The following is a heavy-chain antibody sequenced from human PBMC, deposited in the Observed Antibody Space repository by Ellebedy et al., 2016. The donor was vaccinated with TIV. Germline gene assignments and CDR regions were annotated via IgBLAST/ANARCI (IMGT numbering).Heavy chain of an antibody. CDR2: ISYDGSNK. D-gene: IGHD5-12*01. CDR3: ASVGGYDHNFDY. J-gene: IGHJ4*02. V-gene: IGHV3-30*01. CDR1: GFTFSSYA. Sequence: PGGSLRLSCAASGFTFSSYAMHWVRQAPGKGLEWVAVISYDGSNKYYADSVKGRFTISRDNSKNTLYLQMNSLRAEDTAVYYCASVGGYDHNFDYWGQGTLVTVSS.